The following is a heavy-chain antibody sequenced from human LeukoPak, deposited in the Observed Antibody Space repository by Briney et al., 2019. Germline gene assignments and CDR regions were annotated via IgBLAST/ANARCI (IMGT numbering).Heavy chain of an antibody. Sequence: GESLKISCKGSGYSFTNYWIGWVRQMPGKGLEWMGIIYPGDSDTRYIPSFQGQVTISADKSINTASLQWSSLKASDTAIYYCARSASRYFDWFDYWGQGTLVTVSS. CDR2: IYPGDSDT. J-gene: IGHJ4*02. V-gene: IGHV5-51*01. CDR1: GYSFTNYW. CDR3: ARSASRYFDWFDY. D-gene: IGHD3-9*01.